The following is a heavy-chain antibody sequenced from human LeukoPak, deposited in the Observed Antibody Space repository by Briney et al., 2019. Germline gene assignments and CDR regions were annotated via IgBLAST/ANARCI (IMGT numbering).Heavy chain of an antibody. D-gene: IGHD3-22*01. V-gene: IGHV4-39*07. Sequence: SETLSLTCTVSGVSISSSNSYWGWIRQPPGKGLEWIGSIYYSGNTYYNASLKSQVSISIDTSKNQFSLKLSSVTAADTAVYYCARDKGSGYHLSNWFDPWGQGTLVTVSS. CDR3: ARDKGSGYHLSNWFDP. CDR2: IYYSGNT. CDR1: GVSISSSNSY. J-gene: IGHJ5*02.